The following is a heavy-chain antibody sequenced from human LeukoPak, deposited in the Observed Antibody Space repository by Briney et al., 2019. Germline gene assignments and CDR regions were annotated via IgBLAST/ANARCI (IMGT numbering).Heavy chain of an antibody. D-gene: IGHD5-18*01. CDR2: INHSGST. J-gene: IGHJ2*01. CDR3: ARGQGRYSYGGGRYFDL. V-gene: IGHV4-34*01. Sequence: SETLSLTCAVYGGSFSGYYWSWIRQPPGKGLEWIGEINHSGSTNYNPSLKSRVTISVDTSKNQFSLKLSSVTAADTAVYYCARGQGRYSYGGGRYFDLWGRGTLVTVSS. CDR1: GGSFSGYY.